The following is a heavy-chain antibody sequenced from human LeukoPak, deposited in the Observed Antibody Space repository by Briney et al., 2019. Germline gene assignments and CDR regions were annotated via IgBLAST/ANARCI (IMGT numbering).Heavy chain of an antibody. CDR1: GYRFTSYW. CDR2: IYPGDSDT. D-gene: IGHD6-25*01. V-gene: IGHV5-51*01. Sequence: PGGSLKISGKGSGYRFTSYWIGWARQMPGKGLEWMGIIYPGDSDTRYRPSFQGQVTISADKSISTAYLQWSSPKASHTALYYRARRLFDDSSGSRWVYYFDYWGQGTLVTVSS. CDR3: ARRLFDDSSGSRWVYYFDY. J-gene: IGHJ4*02.